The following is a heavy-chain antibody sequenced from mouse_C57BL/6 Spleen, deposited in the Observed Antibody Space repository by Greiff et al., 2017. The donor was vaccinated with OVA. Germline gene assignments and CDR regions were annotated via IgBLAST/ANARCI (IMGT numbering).Heavy chain of an antibody. V-gene: IGHV1-4*01. CDR1: GYTFTSYT. D-gene: IGHD2-4*01. Sequence: VQLQQSGAELARPGASVKMSCKASGYTFTSYTMHWVKQRPGQGLEWIGYINPSSGYTKYNQKFKDKATLTADKSSSTAYMQLSSLTSEDSAVYYCARCDYDGGYYAMDYWGQGTSVTVSS. J-gene: IGHJ4*01. CDR2: INPSSGYT. CDR3: ARCDYDGGYYAMDY.